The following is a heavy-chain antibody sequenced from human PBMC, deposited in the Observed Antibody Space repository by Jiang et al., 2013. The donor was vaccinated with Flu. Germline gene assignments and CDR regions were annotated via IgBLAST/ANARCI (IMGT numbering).Heavy chain of an antibody. CDR2: IRSEAYGGTT. Sequence: QLLESGGGLVQAGRSLRLSCTASGFTFGDYAMTWVRQAPGKGLEWVGFIRSEAYGGTTVYAASVKGRFTISRDDSKTIAYLQMNSLETEDTAVYYCTSPLRTTVVTHHYWGQGTLVTVSS. CDR3: TSPLRTTVVTHHY. J-gene: IGHJ4*02. V-gene: IGHV3-49*04. D-gene: IGHD4-23*01. CDR1: GFTFGDYA.